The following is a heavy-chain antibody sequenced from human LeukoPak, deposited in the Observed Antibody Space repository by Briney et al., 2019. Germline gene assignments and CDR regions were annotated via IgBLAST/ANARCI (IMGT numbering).Heavy chain of an antibody. J-gene: IGHJ4*02. CDR2: ISAYNGNT. CDR3: AREIYYDSSGYYYS. CDR1: GYTFTSYG. Sequence: EASVKVSCKASGYTFTSYGISWVRQAPGQGLEWMGWISAYNGNTNYAQKLQGRVTMTTDTSTSTAYMELRSLRSDDTAVYCCAREIYYDSSGYYYSWGQGTLVTVSS. V-gene: IGHV1-18*01. D-gene: IGHD3-22*01.